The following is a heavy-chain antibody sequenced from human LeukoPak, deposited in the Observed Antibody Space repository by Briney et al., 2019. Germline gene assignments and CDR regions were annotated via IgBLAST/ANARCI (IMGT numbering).Heavy chain of an antibody. Sequence: GGSLRLSCAASGFTFSSYAMHWVRQAPGKGLEWMAVMSYDGSNKYYADSVKGRFTISRDNSKNTLYPQMNSLRAEDTAVYYCARDWSSKYPFYYGMDVWGQGTTVTVSS. J-gene: IGHJ6*02. D-gene: IGHD4-11*01. CDR2: MSYDGSNK. V-gene: IGHV3-30-3*01. CDR3: ARDWSSKYPFYYGMDV. CDR1: GFTFSSYA.